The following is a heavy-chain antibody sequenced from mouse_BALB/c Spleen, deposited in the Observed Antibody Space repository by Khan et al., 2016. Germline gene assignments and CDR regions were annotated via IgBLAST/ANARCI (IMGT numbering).Heavy chain of an antibody. CDR2: IRLKSNNYAT. CDR3: TIWDGYAWSFY. CDR1: GFTFSNYW. V-gene: IGHV6-6*02. J-gene: IGHJ3*01. Sequence: EVKLEESGGGLVQPGGSMKLSCVASGFTFSNYWMNWVRQSPEKGLEWVAEIRLKSNNYATQYEESVKGRFTISRDDSKSSVYLQMNHFRAEETGIYYCTIWDGYAWSFYWRQGPLVTFAA. D-gene: IGHD4-1*01.